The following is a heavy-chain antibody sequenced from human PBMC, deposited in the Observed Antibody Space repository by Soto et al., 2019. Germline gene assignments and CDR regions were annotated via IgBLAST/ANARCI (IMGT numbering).Heavy chain of an antibody. CDR1: GGSISSYY. V-gene: IGHV4-59*01. D-gene: IGHD3-10*01. CDR3: ARDLTHNYGSGSHYYYYGMDV. J-gene: IGHJ6*02. Sequence: SETLSLTCTVSGGSISSYYWSWIRQPPGKGLEWIGYIYYSGSTNYNPSLKSRVTISVDTSKNQFSLKLSSVTAADTAVYYCARDLTHNYGSGSHYYYYGMDVWSQGTTVTVSS. CDR2: IYYSGST.